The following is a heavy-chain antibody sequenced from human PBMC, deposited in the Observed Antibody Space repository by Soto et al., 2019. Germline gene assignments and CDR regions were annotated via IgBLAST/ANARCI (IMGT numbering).Heavy chain of an antibody. CDR2: ISSSSSSYI. CDR3: ARALPGSRAVMRYFDWLLYAFDI. J-gene: IGHJ3*02. Sequence: GGSLRLSCAASGFTFSSYSMNWVRQAPGKGLEWVSSISSSSSSYIYYADSVKGRFTISRDNAKNSLYLQMNSLRAEDTAVYYCARALPGSRAVMRYFDWLLYAFDIWGQGTMVTVSS. V-gene: IGHV3-21*01. CDR1: GFTFSSYS. D-gene: IGHD3-9*01.